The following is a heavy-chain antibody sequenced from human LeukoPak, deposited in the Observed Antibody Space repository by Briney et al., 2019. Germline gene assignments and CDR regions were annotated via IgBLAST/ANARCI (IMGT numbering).Heavy chain of an antibody. Sequence: SETLSLTCAVSGGSISSGGYSWSWIRQPPGKGLAWIEYIYHSGSTYYNPSLKSRVTISVDRSKNQFSLKLSSVTAADTAVYYCARDQSGLGEYYFDYWGQGTLVTVSS. CDR2: IYHSGST. V-gene: IGHV4-30-2*01. J-gene: IGHJ4*02. D-gene: IGHD3-16*01. CDR3: ARDQSGLGEYYFDY. CDR1: GGSISSGGYS.